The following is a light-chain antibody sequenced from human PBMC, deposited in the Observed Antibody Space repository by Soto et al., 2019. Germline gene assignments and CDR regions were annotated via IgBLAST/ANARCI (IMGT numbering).Light chain of an antibody. J-gene: IGKJ1*01. CDR2: AAS. V-gene: IGKV1-39*01. Sequence: DIQKTQSPSSLSASVGDRVTITCRASQSISSYLNWYQQKPGKAPKLLIYAASSLQSGVPLRFSGSGSGTDFTLTISSLQPEDFATYYCQQSYSTLWTFGQGTKVDIK. CDR1: QSISSY. CDR3: QQSYSTLWT.